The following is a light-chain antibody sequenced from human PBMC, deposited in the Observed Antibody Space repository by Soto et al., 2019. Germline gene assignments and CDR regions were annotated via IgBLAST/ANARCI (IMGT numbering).Light chain of an antibody. J-gene: IGKJ2*01. Sequence: DFGMTKTPLPLSVTLDRPAPISSNSIKTLLLSIEKTYFYWYLQKPGQPPQPLIDEVSNRFSGVPDRFSGSGSGTDFTLKISRVETEDVGVYYCMQGIDLPYTFGQGTNLEIK. CDR1: KTLLLSIEKTY. CDR2: EVS. CDR3: MQGIDLPYT. V-gene: IGKV2-29*03.